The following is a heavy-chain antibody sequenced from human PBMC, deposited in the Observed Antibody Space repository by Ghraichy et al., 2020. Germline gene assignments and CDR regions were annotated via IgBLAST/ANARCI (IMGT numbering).Heavy chain of an antibody. CDR2: INRNGVTT. J-gene: IGHJ6*02. V-gene: IGHV3-20*04. D-gene: IGHD3-10*01. Sequence: GGSLRLSCAASGFTLDDYEMRWVRQVPGKGLEWVSGINRNGVTTAYADSVKGRFTISRDNAKNSLYLQMNSLRAEDTALYYCARVLLETGGGAMWFGMNAMDVWGQGTTVTVS. CDR1: GFTLDDYE. CDR3: ARVLLETGGGAMWFGMNAMDV.